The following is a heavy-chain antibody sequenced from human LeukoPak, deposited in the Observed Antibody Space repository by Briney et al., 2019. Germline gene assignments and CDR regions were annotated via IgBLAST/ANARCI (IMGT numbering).Heavy chain of an antibody. CDR1: GFTFCSYA. Sequence: GGSLRLSCAASGFTFCSYAMHWVRQAPGKGLEWVAVISYDGSNKYYADSVKGRFTISRDNSKNTLYLQVNSLRAEDTAVYYCARAGYSSGWSGLDDYWGQGTLVTVSS. CDR2: ISYDGSNK. V-gene: IGHV3-30-3*01. J-gene: IGHJ4*02. D-gene: IGHD6-19*01. CDR3: ARAGYSSGWSGLDDY.